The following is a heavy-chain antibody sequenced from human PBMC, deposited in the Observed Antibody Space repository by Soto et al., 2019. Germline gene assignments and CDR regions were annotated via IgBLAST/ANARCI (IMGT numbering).Heavy chain of an antibody. D-gene: IGHD2-2*02. CDR3: ARESIVVVPAAIRYYYGMDV. CDR1: GFTVSSNY. V-gene: IGHV3-53*01. Sequence: GGSLRLSCAASGFTVSSNYMSWVRQAPGKGLEWVSVIYSGGSTYYADSVKGRFTISRDNSKNTLYLQMNSLRAEDTAVYYCARESIVVVPAAIRYYYGMDVSGQGTTVTVSS. J-gene: IGHJ6*02. CDR2: IYSGGST.